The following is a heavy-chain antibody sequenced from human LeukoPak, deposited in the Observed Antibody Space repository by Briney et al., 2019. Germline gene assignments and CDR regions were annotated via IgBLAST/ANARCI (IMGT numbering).Heavy chain of an antibody. CDR3: ATPSTYYDFWSGLY. CDR1: GYTLTELS. D-gene: IGHD3-3*01. J-gene: IGHJ4*02. V-gene: IGHV1-24*01. Sequence: ASVKVSFKFSGYTLTELSMHWVRQAPGKGLEWMGGFDPEDGETIYAQKFQGRVTMTEDTSTDTAYMELSSLRSEDTAVYYCATPSTYYDFWSGLYWGQGTLVTVSS. CDR2: FDPEDGET.